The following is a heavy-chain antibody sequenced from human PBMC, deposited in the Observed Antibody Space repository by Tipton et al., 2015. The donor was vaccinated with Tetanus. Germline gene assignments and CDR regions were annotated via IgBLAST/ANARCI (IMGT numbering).Heavy chain of an antibody. CDR1: GASLRGGDYH. Sequence: GLVKPSETLSLTCTVSGASLRGGDYHWSWIRQPPGKGLEWLAYISGSGTTNSNYYLKSRITMTQDTSRNYFSLKLNSVTAVDTAVYYCAKSDRVTRTSWYFHDWGQGTLVTVSS. D-gene: IGHD2-2*01. V-gene: IGHV4-61*08. J-gene: IGHJ4*02. CDR3: AKSDRVTRTSWYFHD. CDR2: ISGSGTT.